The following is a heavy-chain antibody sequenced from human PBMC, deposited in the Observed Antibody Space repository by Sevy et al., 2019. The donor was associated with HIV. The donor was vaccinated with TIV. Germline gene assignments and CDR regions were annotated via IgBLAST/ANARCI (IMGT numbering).Heavy chain of an antibody. CDR2: ISDTSGYI. V-gene: IGHV3-21*06. D-gene: IGHD6-19*01. CDR3: ARDAGSGWQKYFQQ. Sequence: GGSLRFSCAASGVSLNTYSMNWVRQAPGKGLEWVSSISDTSGYIFYADSVKGRFTISRDNARNSLYLQMNSLRAEDTAVYYCARDAGSGWQKYFQQWGQGTLITVSS. J-gene: IGHJ1*01. CDR1: GVSLNTYS.